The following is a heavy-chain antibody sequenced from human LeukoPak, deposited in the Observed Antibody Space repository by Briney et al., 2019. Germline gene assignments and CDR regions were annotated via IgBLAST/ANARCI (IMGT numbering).Heavy chain of an antibody. Sequence: GGSLRLSCAASGFSFSSYGMHWVRQAPGKGLEWVAFIRYDGSNKYYADSVKGRFTISRDNSKNTLYLQMNSLRAEDTAVYYCARRGSSGWYSWFDPWGQGTLVTVSS. CDR3: ARRGSSGWYSWFDP. J-gene: IGHJ5*02. CDR1: GFSFSSYG. D-gene: IGHD6-19*01. CDR2: IRYDGSNK. V-gene: IGHV3-30*02.